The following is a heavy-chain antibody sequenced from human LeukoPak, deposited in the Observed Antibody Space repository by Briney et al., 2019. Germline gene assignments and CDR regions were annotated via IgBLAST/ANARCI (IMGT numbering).Heavy chain of an antibody. D-gene: IGHD6-19*01. J-gene: IGHJ5*02. V-gene: IGHV4-59*01. CDR2: IYYSGST. CDR3: AREGGWYNWFDP. Sequence: SETLSLTCTVSGGSISSYYWSWIRQPPWKGLEWIGYIYYSGSTNYNPSLKSRVTISVDTSKNQFSLKLSSVTAADTAVYYCAREGGWYNWFDPWGQGTLVTVSS. CDR1: GGSISSYY.